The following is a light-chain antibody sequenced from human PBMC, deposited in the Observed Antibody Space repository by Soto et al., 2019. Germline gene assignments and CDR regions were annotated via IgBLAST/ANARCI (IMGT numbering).Light chain of an antibody. J-gene: IGKJ2*01. V-gene: IGKV1-5*03. Sequence: DFQMTQFPSTLSASVGDRVTITCRASQSINSWFAWYQQKPGKATNLLIYKASSLESGVPSRFSGSGSGTEFTLTISSLQPDEFATYYCEQYNSSPYTFGQGTKLEIK. CDR1: QSINSW. CDR3: EQYNSSPYT. CDR2: KAS.